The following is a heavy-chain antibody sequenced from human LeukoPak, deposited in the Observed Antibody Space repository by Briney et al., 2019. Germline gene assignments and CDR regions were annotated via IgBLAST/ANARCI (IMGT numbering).Heavy chain of an antibody. CDR1: GGTFSSYA. D-gene: IGHD1-26*01. J-gene: IGHJ4*02. Sequence: ASVKVSCKASGGTFSSYAISWVRQAPGQGLEWMGRIIPILGIANYAQKFQGRVTITADKSTSTAYMELSSLRSEDTAVYYCARVGGLEGATLHFDYWDQGTLVTVSS. CDR3: ARVGGLEGATLHFDY. V-gene: IGHV1-69*04. CDR2: IIPILGIA.